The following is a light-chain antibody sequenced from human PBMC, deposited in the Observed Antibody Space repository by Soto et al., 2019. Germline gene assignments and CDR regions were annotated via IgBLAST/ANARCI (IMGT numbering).Light chain of an antibody. V-gene: IGKV3-20*01. CDR3: QQYGSSPRT. CDR1: QSVSSSD. J-gene: IGKJ1*01. CDR2: GAS. Sequence: DIVLKQSPVTLSLSPVERATLSCRASQSVSSSDLAWYQQKPGQAPRLLIYGASSRATGIPDRFSGSGSGTDFTLTISRLEPEDFAVNYCQQYGSSPRTFGQGTKVDIK.